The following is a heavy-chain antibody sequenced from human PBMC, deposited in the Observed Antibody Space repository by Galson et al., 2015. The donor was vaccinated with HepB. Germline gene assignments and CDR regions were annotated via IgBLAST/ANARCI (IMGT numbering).Heavy chain of an antibody. CDR2: IIPIFGTA. J-gene: IGHJ6*02. D-gene: IGHD2-2*01. CDR1: GGTFSSYA. Sequence: VKVSCKASGGTFSSYAISWVRQAPGQGLEWMGGIIPIFGTANYAQKFQGRVTITADESTSTAYMELSSLRSEDTAVYYCARDRVVVVPPAPYYYYGMDVWGQGTTVTVSS. V-gene: IGHV1-69*13. CDR3: ARDRVVVVPPAPYYYYGMDV.